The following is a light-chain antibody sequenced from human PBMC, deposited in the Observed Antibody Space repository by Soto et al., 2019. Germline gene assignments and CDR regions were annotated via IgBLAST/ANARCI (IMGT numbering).Light chain of an antibody. CDR2: EVT. J-gene: IGLJ1*01. Sequence: QSALTQPASASGSPGQSVTISCIGTASDIGGYNYVSWYQHHPGKAPKLIIYEVTKRPSGVPDRFSGSKSGNTASLTVSGLQADDEADYYCNSYVGSHTYVFGTGTKLTVL. CDR3: NSYVGSHTYV. V-gene: IGLV2-8*01. CDR1: ASDIGGYNY.